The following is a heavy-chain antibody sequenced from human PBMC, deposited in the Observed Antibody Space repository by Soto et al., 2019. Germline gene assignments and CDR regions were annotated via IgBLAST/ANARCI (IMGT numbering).Heavy chain of an antibody. CDR2: IYYTGST. Sequence: SETLSLTCTVSGGSISSGGYYRSWIRQPPGKGLEWIGYIYYTGSTHYNPSLKSRVNISVDTSKNQFSLKLSSVTAADTAVYYCARVPYGDPFDYWGQGTLVTVS. CDR3: ARVPYGDPFDY. J-gene: IGHJ4*02. D-gene: IGHD4-17*01. V-gene: IGHV4-31*03. CDR1: GGSISSGGYY.